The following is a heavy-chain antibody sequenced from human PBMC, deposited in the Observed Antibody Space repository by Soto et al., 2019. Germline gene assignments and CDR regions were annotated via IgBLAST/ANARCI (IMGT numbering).Heavy chain of an antibody. CDR2: IYYSGST. CDR3: ARGRYYYGMDV. CDR1: GGSVSSGSYY. V-gene: IGHV4-61*01. J-gene: IGHJ6*02. Sequence: QVQLQESGPGLVKPSETLSLTCTVSGGSVSSGSYYWSWIRQPPGKGLEWIGYIYYSGSTNYNPSLKGRVTISVDTSKHQYSLKLSSVTVADTAVDCCARGRYYYGMDVWGQGTTVTVSS.